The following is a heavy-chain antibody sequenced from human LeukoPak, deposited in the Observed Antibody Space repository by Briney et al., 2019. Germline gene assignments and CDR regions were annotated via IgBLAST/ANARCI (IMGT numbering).Heavy chain of an antibody. CDR1: EFSFSINW. CDR3: ARGRGAAALDWFDP. V-gene: IGHV3-74*01. D-gene: IGHD6-13*01. J-gene: IGHJ5*02. CDR2: ITSDGTST. Sequence: GGSLRLSCAASEFSFSINWMHWVRQPPGKGLVWVARITSDGTSTLYAESVKGRFTISRDNSRNTLYLQMNSLRAEDTAVYYCARGRGAAALDWFDPWVQGTLVTVSS.